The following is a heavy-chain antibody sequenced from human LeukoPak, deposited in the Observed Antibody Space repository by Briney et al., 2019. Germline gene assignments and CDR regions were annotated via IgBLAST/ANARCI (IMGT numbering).Heavy chain of an antibody. J-gene: IGHJ6*02. V-gene: IGHV4-39*07. Sequence: SETLSLTCTVSGDSLGSSSYYWGWIRQPPGKGLEWIGSMYYSGSTNYNPSLKSRVTISVDKSKNQFSLKLSSVTAADTAVYYCARDKRAGSRGYYYYGMDVWGQGTTVTVSS. CDR3: ARDKRAGSRGYYYYGMDV. D-gene: IGHD3-10*01. CDR1: GDSLGSSSYY. CDR2: MYYSGST.